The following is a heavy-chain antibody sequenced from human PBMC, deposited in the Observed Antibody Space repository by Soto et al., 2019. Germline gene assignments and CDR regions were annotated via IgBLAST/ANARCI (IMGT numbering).Heavy chain of an antibody. CDR3: AKDLRPDGVWDFDY. Sequence: HPGGSLRLSCSASGFTFSSYTMNWVRQAPGKGLEWVSGINSGGRTYYADSVKGRFTISRDDSKNTLYLQIISLRAEDTAVYYCAKDLRPDGVWDFDYWGQGTLVTVSS. CDR2: INSGGRT. D-gene: IGHD4-17*01. J-gene: IGHJ4*02. CDR1: GFTFSSYT. V-gene: IGHV3-23*01.